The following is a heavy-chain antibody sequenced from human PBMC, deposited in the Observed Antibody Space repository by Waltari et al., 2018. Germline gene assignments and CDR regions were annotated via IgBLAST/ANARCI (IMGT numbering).Heavy chain of an antibody. D-gene: IGHD6-13*01. Sequence: QVQLQESGPGLVKPSETLSLTCTVSGGSISSHYWSWIRQPPGKGLEWIGYIYYSGSTNYNPSLKSRVTISVDTSKNQFSLKLSSVTAADTAVYYCAREWYSSSWYGNYFDYWGQGTLVTVSS. CDR1: GGSISSHY. J-gene: IGHJ4*02. CDR3: AREWYSSSWYGNYFDY. CDR2: IYYSGST. V-gene: IGHV4-59*11.